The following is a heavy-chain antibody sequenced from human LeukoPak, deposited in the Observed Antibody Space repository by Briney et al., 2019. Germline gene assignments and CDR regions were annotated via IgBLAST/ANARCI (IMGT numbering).Heavy chain of an antibody. CDR2: IDPSDSYT. CDR3: ARLRDVGAFDI. Sequence: RGESLRISCKGSGYSFTSSWITWVRQLPGKGLEWMGRIDPSDSYTNCSPSFQVHATISADKSSSIAYLQWSSLKASDTAIFYCARLRDVGAFDIWGQGTMVTVSS. CDR1: GYSFTSSW. V-gene: IGHV5-10-1*01. J-gene: IGHJ3*02.